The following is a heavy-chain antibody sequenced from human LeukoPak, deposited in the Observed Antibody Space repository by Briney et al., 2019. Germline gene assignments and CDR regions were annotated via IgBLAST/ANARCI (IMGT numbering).Heavy chain of an antibody. D-gene: IGHD5-24*01. Sequence: GGSLRLSCAASGFTFSSYGMHWVRQAPGKGLEWVAVIWYDGSNKYYADSVKGRFTISGDNSKNTLYLQMNSLRAEDTAVYYCARDGRLATTYYYGMDVWGQGTTVTVSS. J-gene: IGHJ6*02. V-gene: IGHV3-33*01. CDR3: ARDGRLATTYYYGMDV. CDR2: IWYDGSNK. CDR1: GFTFSSYG.